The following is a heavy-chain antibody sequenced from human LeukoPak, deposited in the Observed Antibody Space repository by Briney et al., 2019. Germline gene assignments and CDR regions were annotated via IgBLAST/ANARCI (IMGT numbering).Heavy chain of an antibody. CDR2: IFTSGST. V-gene: IGHV4-61*02. D-gene: IGHD3-3*01. CDR1: GGSISSGSYY. Sequence: SQTLSLTCTVSGGSISSGSYYWSWIRQPAGKGLEWIGRIFTSGSTNYNPSLKSRLTISLDTSKNQFLLKLNSVTAEDTAVYYCVRDWPGEWFPSPLLAFDIWGQGTMVTVSS. CDR3: VRDWPGEWFPSPLLAFDI. J-gene: IGHJ3*02.